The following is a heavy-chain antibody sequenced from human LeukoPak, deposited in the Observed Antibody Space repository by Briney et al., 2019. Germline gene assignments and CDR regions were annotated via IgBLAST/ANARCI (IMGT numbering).Heavy chain of an antibody. J-gene: IGHJ4*02. D-gene: IGHD1-14*01. CDR1: GDSISSYY. Sequence: SETLSLTCNVSGDSISSYYRSWIRQPPGRGLEWIGYIYNSGSSNSNPSLKSRVSISADTSKNQFSLLLTSVTAADTAVYYCARGGVTLDYWGQGTLVTVSS. CDR3: ARGGVTLDY. CDR2: IYNSGSS. V-gene: IGHV4-59*01.